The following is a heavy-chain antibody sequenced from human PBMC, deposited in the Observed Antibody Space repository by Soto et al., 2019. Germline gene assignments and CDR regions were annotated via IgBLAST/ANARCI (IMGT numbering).Heavy chain of an antibody. CDR1: GGTFSSYT. CDR2: IIPILGIA. D-gene: IGHD6-6*01. J-gene: IGHJ6*03. CDR3: ASGGGDSSSSHYYYYMDV. Sequence: SVKVSCKASGGTFSSYTISWVLQAPGQGLEWMGRIIPILGIANYAQKFQGRVTITADKSTSTAYMELSSLRSEDTAVYYCASGGGDSSSSHYYYYMDVWGKGTTVTVSS. V-gene: IGHV1-69*02.